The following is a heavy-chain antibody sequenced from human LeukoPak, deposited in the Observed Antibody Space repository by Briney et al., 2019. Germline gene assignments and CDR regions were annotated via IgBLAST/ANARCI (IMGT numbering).Heavy chain of an antibody. CDR1: GGSIRSHY. V-gene: IGHV4-59*11. CDR3: ARVSVYDAFDI. CDR2: IYYSGST. J-gene: IGHJ3*02. Sequence: PSETLSLTCTVSGGSIRSHYWSWIRQPPGKGLEWIGYIYYSGSTNYNPSLKSRVTISVDTSKNQFSLKLSSVTAADTAVYYCARVSVYDAFDIWGQGTMVTVSS. D-gene: IGHD1-14*01.